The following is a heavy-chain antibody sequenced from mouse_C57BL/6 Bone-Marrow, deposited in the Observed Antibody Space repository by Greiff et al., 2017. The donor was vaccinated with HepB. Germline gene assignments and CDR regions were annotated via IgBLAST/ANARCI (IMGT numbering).Heavy chain of an antibody. J-gene: IGHJ1*03. CDR1: GISITTGNYR. V-gene: IGHV3-5*01. Sequence: VQLKESGPGLVKPSQTVFLTCTVTGISITTGNYRWSWIRQFPGNKLEWIGYIYYSGTITYNPSLTSRTTITRDTPKNQFFLEMNSLTAEDTATYYCARDDYDYGYWYFDVWGTGTTVTVSS. D-gene: IGHD2-4*01. CDR3: ARDDYDYGYWYFDV. CDR2: IYYSGTI.